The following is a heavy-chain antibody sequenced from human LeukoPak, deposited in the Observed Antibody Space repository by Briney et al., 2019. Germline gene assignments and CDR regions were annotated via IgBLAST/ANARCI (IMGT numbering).Heavy chain of an antibody. CDR1: GYTFTGYY. CDR3: ARDSSGYYYQSGYYFDY. Sequence: ASVKVSCKASGYTFTGYYMHWVRQAPGQGLEWMGWISAYNGNTNYAQKLQGRVTMTTDTSTSTAYMELRSLRSDDTAVYYCARDSSGYYYQSGYYFDYWGQGTLVTVSS. J-gene: IGHJ4*02. CDR2: ISAYNGNT. D-gene: IGHD3-22*01. V-gene: IGHV1-18*04.